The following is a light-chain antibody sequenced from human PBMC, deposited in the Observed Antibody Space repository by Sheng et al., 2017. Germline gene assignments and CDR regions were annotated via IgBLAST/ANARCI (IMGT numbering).Light chain of an antibody. CDR1: QSVSSSY. CDR2: GAS. Sequence: ETVLTQSPGRLSLSPGERATLSCRASQSVSSSYLAWYQQKPGQAPRLLIYGASTRATGIPARFSGSASGTDFTLTISSLEPEDFAVYYCQQRSNWPLTFGGGTKVEIK. J-gene: IGKJ4*01. CDR3: QQRSNWPLT. V-gene: IGKV3D-20*02.